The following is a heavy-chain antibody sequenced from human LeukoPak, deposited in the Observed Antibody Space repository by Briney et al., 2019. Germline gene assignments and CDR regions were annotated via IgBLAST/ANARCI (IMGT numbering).Heavy chain of an antibody. CDR3: ARGGVYYDSSGYPIDY. V-gene: IGHV3-23*01. D-gene: IGHD3-22*01. J-gene: IGHJ4*02. CDR2: ISGSGDST. Sequence: QAGGSLRLSCAASGFTFSSYAMTWVRQAPGKGLEWVSAISGSGDSTYYADSVKGRSTISRDNSKNPLYLQMNSLRAEDTAVYYCARGGVYYDSSGYPIDYWGQGTLVTVSS. CDR1: GFTFSSYA.